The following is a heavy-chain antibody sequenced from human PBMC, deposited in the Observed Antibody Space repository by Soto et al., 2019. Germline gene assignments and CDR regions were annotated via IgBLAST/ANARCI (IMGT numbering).Heavy chain of an antibody. J-gene: IGHJ5*02. D-gene: IGHD2-2*01. V-gene: IGHV1-18*01. CDR1: GYTFTSSG. CDR3: ARGVVVQADTGKTWFDP. CDR2: ISVYNGNT. Sequence: ASVKVSCKASGYTFTSSGISWVRQAPGQGLEWMGWISVYNGNTNYAQNFQGRVSMTTDTSTSTVYMELRNLRSDDTAVYYCARGVVVQADTGKTWFDPWGQGTLVTVSS.